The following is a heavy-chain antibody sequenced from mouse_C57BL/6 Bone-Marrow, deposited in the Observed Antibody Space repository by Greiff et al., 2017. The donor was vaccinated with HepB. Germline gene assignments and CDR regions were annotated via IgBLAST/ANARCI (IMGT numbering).Heavy chain of an antibody. V-gene: IGHV5-6*01. CDR3: ARIDSSVRFAY. J-gene: IGHJ3*01. CDR1: GFTFSSYG. Sequence: EVQVVESGGDLVKPGGSLKLSCAASGFTFSSYGMSWVRQTPDKRLEWVATISSGGSYTYYPDSVKGRFTISRDNAKNTLYLQMSSLKSEDTAMYYCARIDSSVRFAYWGQGTLVTVSA. CDR2: ISSGGSYT. D-gene: IGHD3-2*02.